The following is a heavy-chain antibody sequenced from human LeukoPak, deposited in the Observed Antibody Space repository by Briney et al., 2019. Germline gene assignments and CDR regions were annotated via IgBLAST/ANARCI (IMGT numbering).Heavy chain of an antibody. V-gene: IGHV3-21*01. J-gene: IGHJ4*02. CDR2: ITSDSSNI. Sequence: GGSLRLSCVASEFVFSNHAMIWVRQAPGKGLEWISSITSDSSNIFYANSVRGRFTISRDNANNALHLQMNSLRAEDTAVYYCAKFFWKTVNTVYYPAFGGPGTLATVPS. D-gene: IGHD3-9*01. CDR1: EFVFSNHA. CDR3: AKFFWKTVNTVYYPAF.